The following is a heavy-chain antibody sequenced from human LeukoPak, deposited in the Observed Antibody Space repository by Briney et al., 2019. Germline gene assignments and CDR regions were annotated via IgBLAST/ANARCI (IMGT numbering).Heavy chain of an antibody. J-gene: IGHJ6*02. CDR1: GFTFSNAW. CDR3: TTDAHYYGMDV. CDR2: IESKTDGGTT. V-gene: IGHV3-15*07. Sequence: GGSLRLSCAASGFTFSNAWMNWVRQAPGKGLEWVGRIESKTDGGTTDYAAPVKGRFTISRDDSKNTLYLQMNSLKTEDTAVYYCTTDAHYYGMDVWGQGTTVTVSS.